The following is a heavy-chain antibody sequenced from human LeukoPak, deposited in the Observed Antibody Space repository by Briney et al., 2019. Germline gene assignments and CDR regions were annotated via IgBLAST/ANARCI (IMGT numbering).Heavy chain of an antibody. V-gene: IGHV3-74*01. J-gene: IGHJ4*02. Sequence: PGGSLRLSCAASGFTFSTYWMHWVRQAPGKGLVWVSQINTDGNSTTYADSVKGRFTVSRDNAKNTLYLQMNSLRAEDTAVYYCAREQASGDWGQGTLVTVSS. CDR3: AREQASGD. CDR1: GFTFSTYW. CDR2: INTDGNST. D-gene: IGHD2-2*01.